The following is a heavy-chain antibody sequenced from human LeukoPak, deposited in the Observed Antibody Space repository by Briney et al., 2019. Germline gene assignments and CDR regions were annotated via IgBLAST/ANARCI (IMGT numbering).Heavy chain of an antibody. CDR2: IWYDGSNK. V-gene: IGHV3-33*06. CDR3: AKNTVAMTTVTTYFDY. J-gene: IGHJ4*02. CDR1: GFTFSNYG. Sequence: PGGYLRLSCGASGFTFSNYGMYWVRQAPGKGREWVATIWYDGSNKYYADSVKGRFTISRDNSKNTLYLQMNSLKAEDTAIYYCAKNTVAMTTVTTYFDYWGQGTLVTVSS. D-gene: IGHD4-17*01.